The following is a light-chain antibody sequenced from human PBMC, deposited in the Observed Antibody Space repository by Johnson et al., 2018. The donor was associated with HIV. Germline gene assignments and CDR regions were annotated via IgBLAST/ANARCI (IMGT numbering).Light chain of an antibody. CDR1: SSNIGNNY. CDR2: DNN. CDR3: GTWDNSLRTAF. V-gene: IGLV1-51*01. Sequence: QPVLTQPPSVSAAPGQKVTISCSGSSSNIGNNYVSWYQQLPGTAPKLLIYDNNKRPSGIPDRFSGSKSGTSATLGITGLQTGDEADYFCGTWDNSLRTAFFGTGTKFTVL. J-gene: IGLJ1*01.